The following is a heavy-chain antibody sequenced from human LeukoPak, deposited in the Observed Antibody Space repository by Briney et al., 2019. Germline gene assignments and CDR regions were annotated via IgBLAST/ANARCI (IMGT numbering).Heavy chain of an antibody. CDR3: ARALPKYYYDSSRTQNFDY. J-gene: IGHJ4*02. CDR1: GGSFSGYY. Sequence: PSETLSLTCAVYGGSFSGYYWSWVRQPPGEGLEWIGEINHSGSTNYNPSLKSRVTISVDTSKNQFSLKLSSVTAADTAVYYCARALPKYYYDSSRTQNFDYWGQGTLVTVSS. CDR2: INHSGST. V-gene: IGHV4-34*01. D-gene: IGHD3-22*01.